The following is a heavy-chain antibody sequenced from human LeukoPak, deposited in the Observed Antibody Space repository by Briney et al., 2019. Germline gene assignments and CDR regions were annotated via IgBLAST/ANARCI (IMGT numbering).Heavy chain of an antibody. Sequence: PGGSLRLSCAASGFTFSSYEMNWVRQAPGKGLEWVSYISSSGSTIYYADSVKGRFTISRDNAKNSLYLQMSSLRAEDTAVYYCASTAAAETLDAFDIWGQGTMVTVSS. V-gene: IGHV3-48*03. CDR2: ISSSGSTI. CDR1: GFTFSSYE. CDR3: ASTAAAETLDAFDI. J-gene: IGHJ3*02. D-gene: IGHD6-13*01.